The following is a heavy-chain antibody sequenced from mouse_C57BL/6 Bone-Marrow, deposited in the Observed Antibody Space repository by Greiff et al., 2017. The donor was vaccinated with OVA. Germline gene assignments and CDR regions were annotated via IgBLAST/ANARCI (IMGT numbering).Heavy chain of an antibody. V-gene: IGHV3-6*01. CDR1: GYSITSGYY. CDR3: ASLLLRLYFDV. CDR2: ISYDCSN. J-gene: IGHJ1*03. D-gene: IGHD1-1*01. Sequence: EVQLQESGPGLVKPSQSLSLTCSVTGYSITSGYYWNWIRQFPGNKLEWMGYISYDCSNKYNPSLKNRISITRDTSKNQFFQKLNSVTTEDTATDYCASLLLRLYFDVWGTGTTVTVSS.